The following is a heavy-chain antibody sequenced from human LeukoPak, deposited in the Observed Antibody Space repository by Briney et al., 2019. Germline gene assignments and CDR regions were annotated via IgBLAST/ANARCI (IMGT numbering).Heavy chain of an antibody. CDR1: GGSISSGSYY. Sequence: PSETLSLTCTVSGGSISSGSYYWSWIRQPAGKGLEWIGRIYTSGSTNYNPSLKSRVTILVDTSKNQFSLKLSSVTAADTAVYYCARDSPTTSFDYWGQGTLVTVSS. V-gene: IGHV4-61*02. D-gene: IGHD1-26*01. CDR2: IYTSGST. CDR3: ARDSPTTSFDY. J-gene: IGHJ4*02.